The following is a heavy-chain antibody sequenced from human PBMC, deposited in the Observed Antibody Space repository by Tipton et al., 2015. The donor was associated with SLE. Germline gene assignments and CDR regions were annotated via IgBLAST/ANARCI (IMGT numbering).Heavy chain of an antibody. CDR3: ARDWGTVVSPFDR. Sequence: SLRLSCGGSGFTFSNYWMHWVRQAPGKGPVCVSRINRDGSSTTDADSVKGRFTISRDNAKNSLYLLMNSLTAEDTAVYYCARDWGTVVSPFDRWGQGTLVTVSS. V-gene: IGHV3-74*01. D-gene: IGHD4-23*01. CDR2: INRDGSST. CDR1: GFTFSNYW. J-gene: IGHJ4*02.